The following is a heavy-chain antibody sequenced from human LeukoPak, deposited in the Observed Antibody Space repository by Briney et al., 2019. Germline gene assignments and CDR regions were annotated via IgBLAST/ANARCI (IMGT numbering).Heavy chain of an antibody. V-gene: IGHV4-34*01. D-gene: IGHD6-13*01. CDR1: GGSFSGYY. CDR3: ARVSSSSWYYHYYYYGMDV. CDR2: INHSGST. J-gene: IGHJ6*02. Sequence: SETLSLTCAAYGGSFSGYYWSWIRQPPGKGLEWIGEINHSGSTNYNPSLKSRVTISVDTSKNQFSLKLSSVTAADTAVYYCARVSSSSWYYHYYYYGMDVWGQGTTVTVSS.